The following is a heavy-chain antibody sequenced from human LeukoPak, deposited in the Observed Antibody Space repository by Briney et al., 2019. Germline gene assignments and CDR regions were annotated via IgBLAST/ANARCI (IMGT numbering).Heavy chain of an antibody. CDR1: GGSISSSSYY. V-gene: IGHV4-39*07. Sequence: SETLSLTCTVSGGSISSSSYYWGWIRQPPGKGLEWIGSIYYSGSTYYNPSLKSRVTISVNTSKNQFSLKLSSVTAADTAVYYCARDRYCSSTSCYAEGYYYYYYMDVWGKGTTVTVSS. CDR2: IYYSGST. CDR3: ARDRYCSSTSCYAEGYYYYYYMDV. D-gene: IGHD2-2*01. J-gene: IGHJ6*03.